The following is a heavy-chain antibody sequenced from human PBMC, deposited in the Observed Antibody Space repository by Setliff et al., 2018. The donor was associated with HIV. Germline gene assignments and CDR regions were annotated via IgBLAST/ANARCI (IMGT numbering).Heavy chain of an antibody. CDR3: ARDGTAAAPTWFDP. CDR1: GFTFSDYY. Sequence: PGGSLRLSCAASGFTFSDYYMSWLRQAPGKGLEWVSYISRDGNTIYYADSVQGRFTISRDNAKNSLYLQMNSLRAEDTAVYYCARDGTAAAPTWFDPWGQGTLVTVS. D-gene: IGHD6-13*01. CDR2: ISRDGNTI. V-gene: IGHV3-11*04. J-gene: IGHJ5*02.